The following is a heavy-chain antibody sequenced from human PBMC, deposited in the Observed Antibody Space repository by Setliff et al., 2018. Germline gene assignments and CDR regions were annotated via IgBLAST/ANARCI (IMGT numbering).Heavy chain of an antibody. J-gene: IGHJ5*02. CDR2: IYYSGST. Sequence: PSETLSLTCSVSGDSIGRGGYYWSWIRQQPGKGLEWIASIYYSGSTYYNPSLKSRLRVSMDSSKNQFYLDLSSVTAADTAVYYCARDQRGGYGAINWFDPWGQGTLVTVSS. CDR3: ARDQRGGYGAINWFDP. V-gene: IGHV4-31*03. CDR1: GDSIGRGGYY. D-gene: IGHD3-16*01.